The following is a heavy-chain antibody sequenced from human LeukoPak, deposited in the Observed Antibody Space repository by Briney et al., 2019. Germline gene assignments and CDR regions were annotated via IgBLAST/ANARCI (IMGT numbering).Heavy chain of an antibody. CDR3: ARDRGNQRGYYYYYMDV. CDR1: GFTFSDYS. CDR2: ISSTSATM. D-gene: IGHD1-14*01. V-gene: IGHV3-48*01. J-gene: IGHJ6*03. Sequence: PGGSLRLSCSASGFTFSDYSMNWVRQAPGKGLEWVSYISSTSATMYHADSVKGRFTISRDNAKNSLYLQMNSLRAEDTALYYCARDRGNQRGYYYYYMDVWGKGTTVTVSS.